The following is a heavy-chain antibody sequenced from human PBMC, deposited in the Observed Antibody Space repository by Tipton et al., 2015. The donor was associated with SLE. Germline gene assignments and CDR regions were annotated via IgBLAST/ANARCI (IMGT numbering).Heavy chain of an antibody. CDR2: INHSGST. J-gene: IGHJ4*02. CDR1: GGSISSSYY. CDR3: ARGPFQRWPPGAY. Sequence: TLSLTCTVSGGSISSSYYWSWIRQPPGKGLEWIGEINHSGSTNYNPSLKSRVTISVDTSKNQFSLKLSSVTAADTAVYYCARGPFQRWPPGAYWGQGTLVTVSS. V-gene: IGHV4-34*01. D-gene: IGHD6-19*01.